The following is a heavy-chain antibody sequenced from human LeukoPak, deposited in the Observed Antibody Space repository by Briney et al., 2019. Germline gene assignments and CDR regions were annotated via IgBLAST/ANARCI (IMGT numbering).Heavy chain of an antibody. Sequence: GGSLRLSCAASGFTFSSYSMNWVRQAPGKGLECVASISRSSGDYTLYAASVKGRFTISRDNSRSTLYLQMNSLRAEDTAVYYCSKKGQNEDYGKPDWGQGTLVTVSS. CDR2: ISRSSGDYT. J-gene: IGHJ4*02. CDR1: GFTFSSYS. V-gene: IGHV3-23*01. CDR3: SKKGQNEDYGKPD. D-gene: IGHD4-17*01.